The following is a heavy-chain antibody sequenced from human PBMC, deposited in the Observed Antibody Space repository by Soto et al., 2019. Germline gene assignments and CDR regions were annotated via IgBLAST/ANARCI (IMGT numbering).Heavy chain of an antibody. Sequence: GGSLRLSCAASGFTFSSYAMSWVRQAPGKGLEWVSAISGSGGSTYYADSVKGRFTISRDNSKNTLYLQMNSLRAEDTAVYYCAKALMGLPDRWGYYYYYMDVWGKGTTVTVSS. V-gene: IGHV3-23*01. CDR1: GFTFSSYA. CDR3: AKALMGLPDRWGYYYYYMDV. D-gene: IGHD1-7*01. J-gene: IGHJ6*03. CDR2: ISGSGGST.